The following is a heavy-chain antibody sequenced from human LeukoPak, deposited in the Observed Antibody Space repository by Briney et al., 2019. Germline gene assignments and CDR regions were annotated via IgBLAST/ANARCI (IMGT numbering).Heavy chain of an antibody. CDR2: ISYDGSNK. J-gene: IGHJ4*02. CDR3: AKAHLGGRCNGGICFEDS. D-gene: IGHD2-15*01. V-gene: IGHV3-30*18. CDR1: GFTFSSYG. Sequence: GGSLRLSCAASGFTFSSYGMHWVRQAPGKGLEWVAVISYDGSNKYYADSVKGRFTISRDNSKNTLFLQMDSLRTEDTAVYYCAKAHLGGRCNGGICFEDSWGQGTLVTVSS.